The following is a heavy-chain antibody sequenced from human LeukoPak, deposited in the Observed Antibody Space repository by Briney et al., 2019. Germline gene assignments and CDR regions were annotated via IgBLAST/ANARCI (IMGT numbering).Heavy chain of an antibody. J-gene: IGHJ4*02. CDR3: ATGISIVGATIQEDY. V-gene: IGHV1-24*01. Sequence: GASVKVSCKVSGYTLTELSMHWVRQAPGKGLEWMGGFDPEDGETIYAQKFQGRVTMTEDTSTDTAYMELSSLRSEDTAVYYCATGISIVGATIQEDYWGQGTLVTVSS. CDR1: GYTLTELS. D-gene: IGHD1-26*01. CDR2: FDPEDGET.